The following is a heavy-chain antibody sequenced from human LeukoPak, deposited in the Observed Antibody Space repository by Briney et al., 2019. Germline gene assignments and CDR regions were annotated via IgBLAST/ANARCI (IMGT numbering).Heavy chain of an antibody. CDR1: GYSFSSCW. V-gene: IGHV5-51*01. Sequence: GELLKICCEGSGYSFSSCWIGWLIQKPGKGVEWRGGIYPGDSDTRYNPSFQSQVTISADKSISTAYLQRSSLKAADTAMYYCARHEYRSSWSDYWGQGTLVTVSS. D-gene: IGHD6-13*01. J-gene: IGHJ4*02. CDR2: IYPGDSDT. CDR3: ARHEYRSSWSDY.